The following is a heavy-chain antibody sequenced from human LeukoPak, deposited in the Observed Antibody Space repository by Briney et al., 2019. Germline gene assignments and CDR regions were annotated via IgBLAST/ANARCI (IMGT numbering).Heavy chain of an antibody. D-gene: IGHD2-15*01. CDR2: ISAYNGNT. Sequence: VASVKVSCKASGYTFTSYGISWVRQAPGQGLEWMGWISAYNGNTNYAQKLQGRVTMTTDTSTSTAYMELRSLRSNDTAVYYCARPPPSCSGGSCSPDDAFDIWGQGTMVTVSS. J-gene: IGHJ3*02. V-gene: IGHV1-18*01. CDR3: ARPPPSCSGGSCSPDDAFDI. CDR1: GYTFTSYG.